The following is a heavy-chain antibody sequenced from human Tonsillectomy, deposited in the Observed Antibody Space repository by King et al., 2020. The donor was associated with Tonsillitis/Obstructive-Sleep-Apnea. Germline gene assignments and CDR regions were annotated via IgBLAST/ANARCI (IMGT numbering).Heavy chain of an antibody. V-gene: IGHV3-7*01. CDR1: RFTFSSYW. CDR3: ARLAHWHFNRFDP. J-gene: IGHJ5*02. Sequence: VQLVESGGGLVQPGGSLRLSCAASRFTFSSYWMSWVRQAPGKGLEGGANIKQDGSEKYYVDSVKGRFTISRDNAKNSLYLQMNSLRADDTAVYYCARLAHWHFNRFDPWGQGTLVTVSS. D-gene: IGHD3-3*02. CDR2: IKQDGSEK.